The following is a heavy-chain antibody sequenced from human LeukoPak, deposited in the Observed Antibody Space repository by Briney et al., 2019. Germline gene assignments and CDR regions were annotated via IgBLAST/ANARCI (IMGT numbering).Heavy chain of an antibody. Sequence: AGGSLRLSCVASGFTFTQYWMTWVRQAPGKGLEWVARLHPDGSERNYVGSVEGRFTVFGGNAKSSLFLQMHSLRVEDTAVYYCARGGYSFDYLGQGTLVTVPS. V-gene: IGHV3-7*01. D-gene: IGHD5-12*01. J-gene: IGHJ4*02. CDR1: GFTFTQYW. CDR3: ARGGYSFDY. CDR2: LHPDGSER.